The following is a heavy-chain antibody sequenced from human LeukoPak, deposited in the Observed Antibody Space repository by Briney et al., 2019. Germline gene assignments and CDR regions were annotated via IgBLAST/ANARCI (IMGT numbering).Heavy chain of an antibody. CDR1: GFTFSSYA. CDR3: AKDVAESDVLRYFDWLLYGGFFDY. Sequence: GGSLRLSCAASGFTFSSYAMSWVRQAPGKGLEWVSAISGSGGSTYYADSVKGRFTISRDNSKNTLYLQMNSLRAEDTAVYYCAKDVAESDVLRYFDWLLYGGFFDYWGQGTLVTVSS. D-gene: IGHD3-9*01. CDR2: ISGSGGST. V-gene: IGHV3-23*01. J-gene: IGHJ4*02.